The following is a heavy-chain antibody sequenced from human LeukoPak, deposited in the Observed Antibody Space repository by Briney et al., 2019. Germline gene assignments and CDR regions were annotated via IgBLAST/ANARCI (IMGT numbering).Heavy chain of an antibody. D-gene: IGHD6-19*01. CDR2: IHPSGTT. CDR1: GGSFDTYY. J-gene: IGHJ5*02. V-gene: IGHV4-34*01. CDR3: ARGWGSVTVTPPGPP. Sequence: SETLSLTCAIYGGSFDTYYWHWVRQPPGKGLEWIGEIHPSGTTNYYPSLKSRVTISIDASKNQFSLKLTSVTAADTAIYYCARGWGSVTVTPPGPPWGQETLVTVSS.